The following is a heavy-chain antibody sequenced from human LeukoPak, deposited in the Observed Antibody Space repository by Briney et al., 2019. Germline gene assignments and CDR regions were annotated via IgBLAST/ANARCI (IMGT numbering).Heavy chain of an antibody. CDR3: ARPETSDSSSWYYFYGMDV. V-gene: IGHV3-21*01. CDR2: ISSSSSYI. J-gene: IGHJ6*02. CDR1: GFTFSSYS. D-gene: IGHD6-13*01. Sequence: GRSLRLSCAASGFTFSSYSMNWVRQAPGKGLEWVSSISSSSSYIYYADSVKGRFTISRDNAKNSLYLQLNSLRAEDTAVYYCARPETSDSSSWYYFYGMDVWGQGTTVTVSS.